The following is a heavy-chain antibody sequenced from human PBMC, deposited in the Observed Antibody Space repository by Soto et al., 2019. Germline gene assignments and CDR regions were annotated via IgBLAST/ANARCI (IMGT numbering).Heavy chain of an antibody. V-gene: IGHV3-30*18. J-gene: IGHJ4*02. CDR3: AKAGVKIQLWSHFDY. Sequence: QVQLVESGGGVVQPGRSLRLSCAGSGFTFSIYGIHWVRQVSGKGLDWVAVISYDGSNKYYAASVKGRCTISRDNSKNPMYLQMNSLTAEDTAVYYCAKAGVKIQLWSHFDYWGQATLVTVSS. CDR2: ISYDGSNK. D-gene: IGHD5-18*01. CDR1: GFTFSIYG.